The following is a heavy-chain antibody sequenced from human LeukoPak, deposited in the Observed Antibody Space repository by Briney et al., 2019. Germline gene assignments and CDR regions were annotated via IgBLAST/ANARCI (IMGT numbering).Heavy chain of an antibody. J-gene: IGHJ6*04. CDR1: GGSFSGYY. D-gene: IGHD5-18*01. Sequence: SETLSLTCAVYGGSFSGYYWSWIRQPPGKGLEWIGELNHSGSTNYNPSLKSRVTISVDTSKNQFSLKLSSVTAADTAVYYCARGRIQLWSGNYYYGMDGWGKGTTVTVSS. CDR3: ARGRIQLWSGNYYYGMDG. CDR2: LNHSGST. V-gene: IGHV4-34*01.